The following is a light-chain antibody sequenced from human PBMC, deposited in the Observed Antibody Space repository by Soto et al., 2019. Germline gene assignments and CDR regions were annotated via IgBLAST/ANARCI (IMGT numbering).Light chain of an antibody. CDR1: SSDVGGYNY. V-gene: IGLV2-14*01. CDR3: SSYTSSSLGV. CDR2: DVS. Sequence: QSALTQPASVSGSPGQSITISCAGTSSDVGGYNYVSWYQQHPGNAPKLMIYDVSNRPSGVSNRFSGSKSGNTASLTISGLQAEDEADYYCSSYTSSSLGVFGGGTKLTVL. J-gene: IGLJ2*01.